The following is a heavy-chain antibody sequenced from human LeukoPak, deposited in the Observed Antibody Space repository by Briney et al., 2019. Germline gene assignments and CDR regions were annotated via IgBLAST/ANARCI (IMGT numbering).Heavy chain of an antibody. J-gene: IGHJ4*02. D-gene: IGHD6-19*01. CDR1: GFTFSDYY. CDR2: ISSSSYT. Sequence: PGGSLRLSCAASGFTFSDYYMSWIRQAPGKGLEWVSDISSSSYTNYADSVKGRFTISRDNAKNSLYLQMNSLRAEDTAVYYCAKDSKYSSGWYDYWGQGTLVTVSS. V-gene: IGHV3-11*05. CDR3: AKDSKYSSGWYDY.